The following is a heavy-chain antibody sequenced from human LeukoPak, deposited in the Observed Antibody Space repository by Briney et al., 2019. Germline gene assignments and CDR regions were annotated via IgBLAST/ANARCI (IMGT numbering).Heavy chain of an antibody. J-gene: IGHJ6*02. D-gene: IGHD2-2*01. Sequence: GRSLRLSCAASGFTFSSYAMHWVRQAPGKGLEWEAVISYDGSNKYYADSVKGRFTISRDNSKNTLYLQMNSLRAEDTAVYYCARDHGDIVVVPAAKGCYGMDVWGQGTTVTVSS. CDR1: GFTFSSYA. V-gene: IGHV3-30*04. CDR3: ARDHGDIVVVPAAKGCYGMDV. CDR2: ISYDGSNK.